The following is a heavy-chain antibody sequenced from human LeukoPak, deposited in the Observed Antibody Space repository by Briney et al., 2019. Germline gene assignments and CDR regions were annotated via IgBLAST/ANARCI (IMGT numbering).Heavy chain of an antibody. CDR1: GFTFSTSA. J-gene: IGHJ4*02. Sequence: GGSLRLSCAASGFTFSTSAMNWVRQAPGRRLEWVSSISPTGGAIFYADSLRGRFTISRDNAKNSLYLQMNSLRAEDTALYFCASGIRERGFDYWGQGTLVTVSS. V-gene: IGHV3-21*01. D-gene: IGHD1-1*01. CDR2: ISPTGGAI. CDR3: ASGIRERGFDY.